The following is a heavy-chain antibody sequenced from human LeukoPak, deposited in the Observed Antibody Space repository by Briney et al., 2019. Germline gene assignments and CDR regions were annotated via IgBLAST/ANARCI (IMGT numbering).Heavy chain of an antibody. CDR1: GYSISSGYE. CDR2: IYHSGST. J-gene: IGHJ5*02. D-gene: IGHD2-15*01. Sequence: SETLSLTCAVSGYSISSGYEWGWSRRPPGKGLEWIGSIYHSGSTYYNPSLKSRVTISVDTSKNQFSLKLSSVTAADTAVYYCARGLVVVAATRWFDPWGQGTLVTVSS. V-gene: IGHV4-38-2*01. CDR3: ARGLVVVAATRWFDP.